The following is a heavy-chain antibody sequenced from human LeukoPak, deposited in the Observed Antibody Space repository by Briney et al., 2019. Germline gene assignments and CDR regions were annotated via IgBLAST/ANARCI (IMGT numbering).Heavy chain of an antibody. CDR1: GGSISSYY. CDR3: ARGQRYYYDSSGPYYFDY. J-gene: IGHJ4*02. D-gene: IGHD3-22*01. V-gene: IGHV4-59*01. CDR2: IYYSGST. Sequence: SETLSLTCTVSGGSISSYYRSWIRQPPGKGLEWIGYIYYSGSTNYNPSLKSRVTISVDTSKNQFSPKLSSVTAADTAVYYCARGQRYYYDSSGPYYFDYWGQGTLVTVSS.